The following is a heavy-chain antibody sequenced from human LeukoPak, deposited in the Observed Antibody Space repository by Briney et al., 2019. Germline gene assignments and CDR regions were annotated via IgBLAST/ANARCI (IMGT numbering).Heavy chain of an antibody. J-gene: IGHJ6*03. CDR3: ARERGYDFWSGYYWYYYYMDV. V-gene: IGHV3-48*04. CDR2: ISSSSSTI. D-gene: IGHD3-3*01. Sequence: GGSLRLSCAASGFTFSSYSMNWVCQAPGKGLEWVSYISSSSSTIYYADSVKGRFTISRDNAKNSLYLQMNSLRAEDTAVYYCARERGYDFWSGYYWYYYYMDVWGKGTTVTVSS. CDR1: GFTFSSYS.